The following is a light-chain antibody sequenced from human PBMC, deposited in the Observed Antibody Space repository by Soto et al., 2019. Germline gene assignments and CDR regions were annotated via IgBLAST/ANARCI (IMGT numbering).Light chain of an antibody. CDR3: QSYDSSLSGSVV. CDR1: SSNIGAGYD. Sequence: QSVLTQPPSVSGAPGQRVTISCIGSSSNIGAGYDVHWYQHLPGTAPKLLIYGNNKRPSGVPDRFSGSKSGTSASLAITGLQAEDEADYYRQSYDSSLSGSVVFGGGTKLTVL. J-gene: IGLJ2*01. CDR2: GNN. V-gene: IGLV1-40*01.